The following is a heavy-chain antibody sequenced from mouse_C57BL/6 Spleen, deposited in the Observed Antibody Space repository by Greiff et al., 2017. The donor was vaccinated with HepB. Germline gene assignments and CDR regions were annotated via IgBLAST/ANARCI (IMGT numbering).Heavy chain of an antibody. CDR1: GYTFTNYW. CDR2: IYPGGGYT. Sequence: VQLQQSGAELVRPGTSVKMSCKASGYTFTNYWIGWAKQRPGHGLEWIGDIYPGGGYTNYNEKFKGKATLTADKSSSTAYMQFSSLTSEDSAIYYCARGMVNYAMDYWGQGTSVTVSS. V-gene: IGHV1-63*01. CDR3: ARGMVNYAMDY. J-gene: IGHJ4*01. D-gene: IGHD2-3*01.